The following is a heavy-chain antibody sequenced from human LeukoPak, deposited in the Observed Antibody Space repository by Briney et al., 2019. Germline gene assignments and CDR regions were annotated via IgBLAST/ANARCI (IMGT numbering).Heavy chain of an antibody. Sequence: ASAKVSCQASGFTFTGYYIHWVRQAPGQGLEWMGWINPNSGGTNYAQKFQGRVTMTRDTSITTAYMELSRLSSDDTAVYYCARDWVTGTPSVYWGQGTPVTVSS. V-gene: IGHV1-2*02. D-gene: IGHD1-20*01. CDR1: GFTFTGYY. J-gene: IGHJ4*02. CDR2: INPNSGGT. CDR3: ARDWVTGTPSVY.